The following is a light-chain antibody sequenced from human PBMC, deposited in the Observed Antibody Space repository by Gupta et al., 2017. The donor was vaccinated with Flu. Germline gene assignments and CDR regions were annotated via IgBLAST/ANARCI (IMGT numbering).Light chain of an antibody. V-gene: IGLV1-40*01. CDR2: ATT. J-gene: IGLJ3*02. CDR3: QSYARSLSVWV. Sequence: SVLTHPPSVSGAQGQRVYISCTGSSSNIGYYDVHWYQRLPRTDPKLLIPATTNRPSGVPGRFSGSTSGTSAFPATTGLQAEDEAAYYCQSYARSLSVWVFGGGTKLTVL. CDR1: SSNIGYYD.